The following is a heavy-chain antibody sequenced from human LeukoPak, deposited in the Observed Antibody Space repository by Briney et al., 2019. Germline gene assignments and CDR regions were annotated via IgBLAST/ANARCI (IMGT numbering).Heavy chain of an antibody. CDR3: ARHTAMSPARFFDL. J-gene: IGHJ2*01. CDR1: GGPLGSYY. CDR2: IYYKGRT. D-gene: IGHD5-18*01. V-gene: IGHV4-59*08. Sequence: SETLSLTCSVSGGPLGSYYWSWIRQSPGKGLEWIGYIYYKGRTNYNPSLESRVTISVDTSKNQFSLKLTSVTAADTAVYYCARHTAMSPARFFDLWSRGTLVTVSS.